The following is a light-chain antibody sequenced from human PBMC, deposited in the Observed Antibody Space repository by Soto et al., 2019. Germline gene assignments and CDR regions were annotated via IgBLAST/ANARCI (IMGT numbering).Light chain of an antibody. Sequence: AIRRNQSPSSFSASTGDRVTITCRASQGISNSLAWFQQKQGREPKLLIYAASSLQSGVPSRFSGIESGTDGTITISSLKKEDGSTYDRLQEYNYTITFRQGTRLEI. CDR1: QGISNS. CDR2: AAS. V-gene: IGKV1-8*01. CDR3: LQEYNYTIT. J-gene: IGKJ5*01.